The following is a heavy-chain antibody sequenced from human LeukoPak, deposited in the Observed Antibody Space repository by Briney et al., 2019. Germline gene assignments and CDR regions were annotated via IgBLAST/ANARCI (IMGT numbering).Heavy chain of an antibody. CDR2: IYSGDNA. J-gene: IGHJ4*02. CDR1: GFTFSSYW. V-gene: IGHV3-53*01. CDR3: ARESGIGYCSGGSCHAAFDY. D-gene: IGHD2-15*01. Sequence: GGSLRLSCAASGFTFSSYWMSWVRQAPGRGLEWVSVIYSGDNAYYADSVKGRFSISRDNSKNTVYLQMNSLRAEDTAVYYCARESGIGYCSGGSCHAAFDYWGQGTLVTVSS.